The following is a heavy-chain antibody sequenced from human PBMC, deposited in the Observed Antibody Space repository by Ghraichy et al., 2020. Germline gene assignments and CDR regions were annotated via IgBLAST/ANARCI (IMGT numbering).Heavy chain of an antibody. V-gene: IGHV3-7*01. CDR2: MNQVGSEK. CDR1: GFTFSNYW. CDR3: ARDTWGYFDH. D-gene: IGHD3-16*01. Sequence: GGSLRLSCAASGFTFSNYWMSWVRQAPGKGLEWVANMNQVGSEKFYVDSLKGRFTISRENAKNSLYLEMNSLRAEDTAIYYCARDTWGYFDHSGQGTLVTCSS. J-gene: IGHJ4*02.